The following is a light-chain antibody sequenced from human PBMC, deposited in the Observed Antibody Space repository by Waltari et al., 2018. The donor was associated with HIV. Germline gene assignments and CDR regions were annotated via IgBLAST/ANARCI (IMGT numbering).Light chain of an antibody. Sequence: QTVVTQEPSFSVSPGGTVTLTCGLSSGSVSTTYYPSWYQHTPGQAPRTLIYNTNTRSSGVPGRFSGSILGNKAALNITGAQADDECDYYCVLYMGSGISVFGGGTKLTVL. CDR1: SGSVSTTYY. J-gene: IGLJ2*01. V-gene: IGLV8-61*01. CDR3: VLYMGSGISV. CDR2: NTN.